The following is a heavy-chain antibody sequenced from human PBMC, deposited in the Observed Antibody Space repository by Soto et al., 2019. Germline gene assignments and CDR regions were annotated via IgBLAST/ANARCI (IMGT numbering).Heavy chain of an antibody. CDR2: ISAYNGNT. Sequence: QVQLVQSGAEVKKPGASVKVSCKASGYTFTSYGISWVRQAPGQGLGWMGWISAYNGNTNYAQKLQGRVTMTTDTPTSPACMELRSLRSDDTAVYYCARGDISLRFLEWLLGSFDYWGQGTLVTVSS. D-gene: IGHD3-3*01. J-gene: IGHJ4*02. CDR1: GYTFTSYG. CDR3: ARGDISLRFLEWLLGSFDY. V-gene: IGHV1-18*04.